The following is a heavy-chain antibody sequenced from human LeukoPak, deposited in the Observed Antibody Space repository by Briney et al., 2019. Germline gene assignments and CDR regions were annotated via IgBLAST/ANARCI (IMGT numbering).Heavy chain of an antibody. J-gene: IGHJ4*02. CDR1: GFTFSSYG. D-gene: IGHD1-26*01. V-gene: IGHV3-NL1*01. CDR3: ASSEWELDY. Sequence: GGSLRLSCAASGFTFSSYGMHWVRQAPGKGLEWVSVLYSDGKTYYADSVEGRFTISRDNSKNTLYLQMNSLRAEDTAVYYCASSEWELDYWGLGTLVTVSS. CDR2: LYSDGKT.